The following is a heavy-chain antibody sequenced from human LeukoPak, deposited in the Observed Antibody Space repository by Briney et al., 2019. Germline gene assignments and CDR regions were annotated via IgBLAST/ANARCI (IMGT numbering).Heavy chain of an antibody. Sequence: ASVKVSCKASGGTFSSYAISWVRQAPGQGLEWMGWISAYNGNTNYAQKLQGRVTMTTDTSTSTAYMELRSLRSDDTAVYYCARVAAAGEHYYYYMDVWGKGTTVTVSS. V-gene: IGHV1-18*01. CDR2: ISAYNGNT. D-gene: IGHD6-13*01. J-gene: IGHJ6*03. CDR1: GGTFSSYA. CDR3: ARVAAAGEHYYYYMDV.